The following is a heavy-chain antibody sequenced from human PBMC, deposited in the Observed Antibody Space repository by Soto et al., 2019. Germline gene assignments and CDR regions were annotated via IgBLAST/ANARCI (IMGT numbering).Heavy chain of an antibody. CDR1: GFTFDDYA. J-gene: IGHJ6*03. Sequence: EAQLVESGGGLVQPGRSLRLSCAASGFTFDDYAMHWVRQPPGKGLEWVSGISWNSGNIGYADSVKGRFTISRDNAKNSLYLQMKSLRAEDTALYYCTKSSSYTYNYYMDVWGKGTTVTVSS. V-gene: IGHV3-9*01. CDR2: ISWNSGNI. CDR3: TKSSSYTYNYYMDV. D-gene: IGHD6-6*01.